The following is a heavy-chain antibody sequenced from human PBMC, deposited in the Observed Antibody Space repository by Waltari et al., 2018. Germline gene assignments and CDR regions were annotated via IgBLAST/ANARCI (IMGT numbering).Heavy chain of an antibody. V-gene: IGHV3-74*01. CDR3: ASVGDGYNRNY. J-gene: IGHJ4*02. CDR2: IKNDWDAK. CDR1: GFTFRSYW. D-gene: IGHD1-26*01. Sequence: EVQLVESGGGLVQPGGSLRLSCADSGFTFRSYWMHWVRQAPGKGLVWVSRIKNDWDAKTSADSVKVRLTISMDNAKNTVFLQMNSLGAEDTAVYYCASVGDGYNRNYWGQGTLVTVSS.